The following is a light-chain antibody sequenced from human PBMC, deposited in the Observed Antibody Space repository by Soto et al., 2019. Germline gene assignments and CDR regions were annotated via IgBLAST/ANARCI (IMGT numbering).Light chain of an antibody. Sequence: QSVLTQPPSASGTPGQRVTISCSGSSSNIGNNYVCWYQQYPGTAPKLLIYNTYQRPLGVPDRFSGSKSGTSASLAISGLQSEDEGDYFCAAWDDSLNGPVFGGGTKVTVL. V-gene: IGLV1-44*01. CDR2: NTY. CDR3: AAWDDSLNGPV. CDR1: SSNIGNNY. J-gene: IGLJ3*02.